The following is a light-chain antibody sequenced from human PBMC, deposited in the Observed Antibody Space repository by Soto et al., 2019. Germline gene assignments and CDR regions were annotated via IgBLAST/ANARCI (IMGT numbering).Light chain of an antibody. Sequence: DIQMTQSPSTLSASVGDRVTITCRASQSIGRWLAWYQQKTGKAPKFLIYDVSSLESGVPSRFSGSGSGTEFTLTISSLQPDDFATYYCLQYNSYFTFGGGTKVDIK. CDR3: LQYNSYFT. CDR1: QSIGRW. CDR2: DVS. J-gene: IGKJ4*01. V-gene: IGKV1-5*01.